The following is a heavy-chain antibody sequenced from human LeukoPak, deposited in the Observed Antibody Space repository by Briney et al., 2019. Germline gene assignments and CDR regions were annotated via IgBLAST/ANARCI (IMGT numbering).Heavy chain of an antibody. D-gene: IGHD4-17*01. V-gene: IGHV3-21*01. J-gene: IGHJ3*02. CDR1: GFTFSIYS. Sequence: NPGGSLRLSCAASGFTFSIYSMNWVRQAPGKGLEWVSSISSSSSYIYYADSVKGRFTISRDNAKNSLYLQMNSLRAEDTAVYYCARPHYGDFGDDAFDIWGQGTMVTVSS. CDR2: ISSSSSYI. CDR3: ARPHYGDFGDDAFDI.